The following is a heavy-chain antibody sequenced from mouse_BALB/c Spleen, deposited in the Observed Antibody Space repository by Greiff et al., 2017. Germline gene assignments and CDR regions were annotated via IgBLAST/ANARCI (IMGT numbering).Heavy chain of an antibody. CDR3: ARWSITTVVEDYYAMDY. CDR2: IDPSDSET. V-gene: IGHV1-52*01. J-gene: IGHJ4*01. Sequence: QVQLQQPGAELVRPGASVKLSCKASGYTFTSYWMNWVKQRPEQGLEWIGRIDPSDSETHYNQKFKDKAILTVDKSSSTAYMQLSSLTSEDSAVYYCARWSITTVVEDYYAMDYWGQGTSVTVSS. CDR1: GYTFTSYW. D-gene: IGHD1-1*01.